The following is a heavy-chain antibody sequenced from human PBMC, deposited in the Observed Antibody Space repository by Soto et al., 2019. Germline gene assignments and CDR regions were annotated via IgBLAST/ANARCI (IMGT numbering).Heavy chain of an antibody. CDR3: ATRFMGATYGYYGMDV. Sequence: ASVKVSCKVSGYTLTELSMHWVRQAPGKGLEWMGGFDPEDGETIYAQRFQGRVTMTEDTSTDTAYMELSSLRSEDTAVYYCATRFMGATYGYYGMDVWGQGTTVTVSS. J-gene: IGHJ6*02. D-gene: IGHD1-26*01. CDR1: GYTLTELS. CDR2: FDPEDGET. V-gene: IGHV1-24*01.